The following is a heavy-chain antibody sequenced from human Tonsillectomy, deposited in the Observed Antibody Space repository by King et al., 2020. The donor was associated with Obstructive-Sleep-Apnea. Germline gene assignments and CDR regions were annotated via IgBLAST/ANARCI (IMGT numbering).Heavy chain of an antibody. D-gene: IGHD3-10*01. V-gene: IGHV1-8*01. Sequence: VQRVESGAGVKKPGASVKVSCKASGYTFTDYDINWVRQATGQGLEWMGWMNPYSGNKGYAQKFQGRVTMTRNTSISTAYMELSNLRSEDTAVYYCARRVGQYGSGNYWPNWGQGTPVTVSS. CDR1: GYTFTDYD. CDR2: MNPYSGNK. J-gene: IGHJ4*02. CDR3: ARRVGQYGSGNYWPN.